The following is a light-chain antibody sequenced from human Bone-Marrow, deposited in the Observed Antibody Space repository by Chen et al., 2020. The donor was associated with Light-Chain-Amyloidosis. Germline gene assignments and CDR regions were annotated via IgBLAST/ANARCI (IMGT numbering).Light chain of an antibody. J-gene: IGLJ2*01. CDR3: TSYTSIGKVV. CDR1: TSDVGGYNY. V-gene: IGLV2-14*01. Sequence: QSVLTQPASVSGSPGQSITISCTGTTSDVGGYNYVSWYQQYPGKAPKLMISEVSDRPSGVSNRFSGSKTGNPASLTSAGLQAEDEADYYCTSYTSIGKVVFGGGTTVTVL. CDR2: EVS.